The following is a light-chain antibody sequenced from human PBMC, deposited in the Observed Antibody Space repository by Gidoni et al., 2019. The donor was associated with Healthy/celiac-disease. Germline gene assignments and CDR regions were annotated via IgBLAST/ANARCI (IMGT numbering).Light chain of an antibody. Sequence: EIVLTQSPGTLSLFPGERATLSCRASPSVSSSYLAWYQQKPGQAPRLLIYGASSRATGIPDRFSGSGSGTDFTLTISRLEPEDFAVYYCQQYGSSLFTFGPGTKVDIK. V-gene: IGKV3-20*01. CDR1: PSVSSSY. CDR2: GAS. CDR3: QQYGSSLFT. J-gene: IGKJ3*01.